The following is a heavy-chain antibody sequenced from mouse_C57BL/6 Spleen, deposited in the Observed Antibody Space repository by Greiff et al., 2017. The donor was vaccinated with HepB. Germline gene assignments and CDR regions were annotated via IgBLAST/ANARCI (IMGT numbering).Heavy chain of an antibody. CDR2: IDPSDSYT. Sequence: QVQLQQPGAELVMPGASVKLSCKASGYTFTSYWMHWVKQRPGQGLEWIGEIDPSDSYTNYNQKFKGKSTLTVDKSSSTAYMQLISLTSDDSSVYYCARRGTTVVAPDYWGQGTTLTVSS. J-gene: IGHJ2*01. V-gene: IGHV1-69*01. D-gene: IGHD1-1*01. CDR3: ARRGTTVVAPDY. CDR1: GYTFTSYW.